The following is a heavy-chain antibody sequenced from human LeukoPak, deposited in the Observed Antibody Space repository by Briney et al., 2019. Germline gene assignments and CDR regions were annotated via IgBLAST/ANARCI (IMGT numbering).Heavy chain of an antibody. J-gene: IGHJ3*02. CDR1: GFTFSSYW. V-gene: IGHV3-7*01. Sequence: PGGSLRLSCAASGFTFSSYWMNWVRQAPGKGLEWVANIKKDGSERHYVDSVKGRFTISRDNTKKSLYLQMNTLRAEDTAVYYCARDLAGPPQEAFDIWGQGTMVTVSS. CDR2: IKKDGSER. CDR3: ARDLAGPPQEAFDI.